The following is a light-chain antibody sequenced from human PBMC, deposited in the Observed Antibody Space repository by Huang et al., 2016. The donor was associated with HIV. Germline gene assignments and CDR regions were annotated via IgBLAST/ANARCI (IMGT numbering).Light chain of an antibody. Sequence: EILLTQSPATLSVSPGESATLSCRASQSVQSNLAWFQQKPGQAPRLLISGASARAADISARCSGSGSGTEFTLTISSLQSEDFAVYYCQQYISWPVTFGPGTKVEIK. CDR1: QSVQSN. CDR3: QQYISWPVT. J-gene: IGKJ1*01. V-gene: IGKV3-15*01. CDR2: GAS.